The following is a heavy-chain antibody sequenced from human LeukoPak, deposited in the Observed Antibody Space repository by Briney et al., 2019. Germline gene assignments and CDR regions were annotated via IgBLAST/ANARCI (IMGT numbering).Heavy chain of an antibody. CDR1: GYTFTSYD. D-gene: IGHD6-13*01. CDR2: MNPNNGNT. Sequence: ASVKVSCKASGYTFTSYDINWVRQATGQGLEWMGWMNPNNGNTNYAQKLQGRVTMTTDTSTSTAYMELRSLRSDDTAVYYCARELLSAAALGYWGQGTLVTVSS. CDR3: ARELLSAAALGY. V-gene: IGHV1-18*01. J-gene: IGHJ4*02.